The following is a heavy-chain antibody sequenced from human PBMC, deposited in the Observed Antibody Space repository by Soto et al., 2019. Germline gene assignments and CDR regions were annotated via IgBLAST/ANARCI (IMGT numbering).Heavy chain of an antibody. CDR1: GFTFDDYA. CDR2: ISWNSGSI. Sequence: EVQLVESGGGLVQPGRSLRLSCAASGFTFDDYAMHWVRQAPGKGLEWVSRISWNSGSIGYADSVKGRFIISRDNAKNSLYLQMNSLRAEDTALYYWEKAVGSYGNFDYWGQGTLVTVSS. D-gene: IGHD5-18*01. J-gene: IGHJ4*02. CDR3: EKAVGSYGNFDY. V-gene: IGHV3-9*01.